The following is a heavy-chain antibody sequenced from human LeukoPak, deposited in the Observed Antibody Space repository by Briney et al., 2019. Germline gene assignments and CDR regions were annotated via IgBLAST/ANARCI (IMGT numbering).Heavy chain of an antibody. CDR2: INSDGSST. V-gene: IGHV3-74*01. D-gene: IGHD1-26*01. CDR3: ARDLIGSSWY. Sequence: PGGSLRLSCAASGFTFSSYWMHWVRQAPGKGQVWVSRINSDGSSTSYADSVKGRFTISRDNAKNTLYLQMNSLRAEDTAVYYCARDLIGSSWYWGQGTLVTVSS. J-gene: IGHJ4*02. CDR1: GFTFSSYW.